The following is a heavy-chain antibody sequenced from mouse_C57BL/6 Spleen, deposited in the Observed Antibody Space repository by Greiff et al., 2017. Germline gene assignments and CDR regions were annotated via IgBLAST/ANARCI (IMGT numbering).Heavy chain of an antibody. CDR3: ASSYYSNYGDYAMDY. CDR2: ISGGGGNT. CDR1: GFTFSSYT. J-gene: IGHJ4*01. V-gene: IGHV5-9*01. Sequence: EVQVVESGGGLVKPGGSLKLSCAASGFTFSSYTMSWVRQTPEKRLEWVATISGGGGNTYYPDSVKGRFTISRDNAKNTLYLQMSSLRSEDTALYYCASSYYSNYGDYAMDYWGQGTSVTVSS. D-gene: IGHD2-5*01.